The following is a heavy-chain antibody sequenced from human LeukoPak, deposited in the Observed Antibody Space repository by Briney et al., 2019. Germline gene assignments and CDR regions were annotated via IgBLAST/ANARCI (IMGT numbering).Heavy chain of an antibody. CDR2: IYYSGST. Sequence: PSETLSLTCTVSGGSISSQYWSWIRQPPGKGLEWIGYIYYSGSTNYNPSLKSRVTISVDTSKNQFSLKLSSVTAADTAVYYCARAVEMATTIDYWGQGTLVTVSS. D-gene: IGHD5-24*01. J-gene: IGHJ4*02. CDR1: GGSISSQY. CDR3: ARAVEMATTIDY. V-gene: IGHV4-59*11.